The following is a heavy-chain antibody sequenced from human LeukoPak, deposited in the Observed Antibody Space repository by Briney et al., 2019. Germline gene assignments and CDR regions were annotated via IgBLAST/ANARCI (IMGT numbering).Heavy chain of an antibody. D-gene: IGHD3-10*01. CDR1: GFTFSSYG. Sequence: GRSLRLSCAAPGFTFSSYGMHWVRQAPGKGLEWVAVISYDGSNKYYADSVKGRFTISRDNSKNTLYLQMNSLRAEDTAVYYCAKLTFTMVRGVITAFDIWGQGTMVTVSS. J-gene: IGHJ3*02. CDR2: ISYDGSNK. CDR3: AKLTFTMVRGVITAFDI. V-gene: IGHV3-30*18.